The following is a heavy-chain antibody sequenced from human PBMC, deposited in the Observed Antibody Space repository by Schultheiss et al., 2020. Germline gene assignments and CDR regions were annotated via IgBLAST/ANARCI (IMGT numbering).Heavy chain of an antibody. J-gene: IGHJ4*02. Sequence: SETLSLTCTVSGGSISSGGYYWSWIRQHPGKGLEWIGYIYYSGSTYYNPSLKSRVTISVDTSKNQFSLKLSSVTAADTAVYYCARARGYYGSGSYYGYYFDYWGQGTLVTVSS. V-gene: IGHV4-31*03. CDR1: GGSISSGGYY. CDR3: ARARGYYGSGSYYGYYFDY. D-gene: IGHD3-10*01. CDR2: IYYSGST.